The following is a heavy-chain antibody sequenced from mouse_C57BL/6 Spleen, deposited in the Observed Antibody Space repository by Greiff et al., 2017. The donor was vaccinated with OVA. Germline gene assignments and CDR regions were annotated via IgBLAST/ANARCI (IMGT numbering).Heavy chain of an antibody. CDR3: AREGSSYFDY. J-gene: IGHJ2*01. D-gene: IGHD1-1*01. V-gene: IGHV1-61*01. CDR2: IYPSDSET. Sequence: QVHVKQPGAELVRPGSSVKLSCKASGYTFTSYWMDWVKQRPGQGLEWIGNIYPSDSETHYNQKFKDKATLTVDKSSSTAYMQLSSLTSEDSAVYYCAREGSSYFDYWGQGTTLTVSS. CDR1: GYTFTSYW.